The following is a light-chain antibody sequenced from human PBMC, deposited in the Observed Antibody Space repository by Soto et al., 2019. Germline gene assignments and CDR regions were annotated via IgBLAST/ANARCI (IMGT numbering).Light chain of an antibody. V-gene: IGKV3-20*01. Sequence: EIVLTQSPGTLSLSPGERATLSCRASQSVSSSYLAWYQQKPGQAPRLLIYGASSRATGMPDRFSGSGSGTVFTLTISRLEPEDFAVYYCQQYGSSRTFGQGTQLEIK. CDR1: QSVSSSY. CDR2: GAS. CDR3: QQYGSSRT. J-gene: IGKJ5*01.